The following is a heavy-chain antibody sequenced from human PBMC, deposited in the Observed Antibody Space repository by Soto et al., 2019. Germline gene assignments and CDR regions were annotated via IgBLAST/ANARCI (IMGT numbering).Heavy chain of an antibody. V-gene: IGHV3-48*03. Sequence: GGSLRLSCAASGFTFSSHEMNWVRQAPGKGLEWVSYISSSGSTIYYADSVKGRFTISRDNAKKSLYLQMNSLTAEDTAVYHCARVGYDSSGNYGMDVWGQGTTVTVSS. CDR1: GFTFSSHE. D-gene: IGHD3-22*01. CDR2: ISSSGSTI. J-gene: IGHJ6*02. CDR3: ARVGYDSSGNYGMDV.